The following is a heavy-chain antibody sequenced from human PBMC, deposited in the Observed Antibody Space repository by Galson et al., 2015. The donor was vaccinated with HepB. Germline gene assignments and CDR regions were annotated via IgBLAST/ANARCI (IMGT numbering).Heavy chain of an antibody. CDR3: ARDFTAERGWFDP. J-gene: IGHJ5*02. V-gene: IGHV1-69*06. D-gene: IGHD2-21*02. Sequence: SVKVSCKASGGTFSSYAISWVRQAPGQGLEWMGGIIPIFGTANYAQKFQGRVTITADKSTSTAYMELSSLRSEDTAVYYCARDFTAERGWFDPWGQGTLVTVSS. CDR2: IIPIFGTA. CDR1: GGTFSSYA.